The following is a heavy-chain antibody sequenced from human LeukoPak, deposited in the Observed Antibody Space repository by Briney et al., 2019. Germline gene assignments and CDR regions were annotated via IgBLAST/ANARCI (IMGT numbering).Heavy chain of an antibody. V-gene: IGHV3-33*08. CDR3: ARGFGLIAVAGYFDY. CDR1: GFTFSSYS. CDR2: IWYDGSNK. J-gene: IGHJ4*02. D-gene: IGHD6-19*01. Sequence: GGSLRLSCAASGFTFSSYSMNWVRQAPGKGLEWVAVIWYDGSNKYYADSVKGRFTISRDNSKNTLYLQMNSLRAEDTAVYYCARGFGLIAVAGYFDYWGQGTLVTVSS.